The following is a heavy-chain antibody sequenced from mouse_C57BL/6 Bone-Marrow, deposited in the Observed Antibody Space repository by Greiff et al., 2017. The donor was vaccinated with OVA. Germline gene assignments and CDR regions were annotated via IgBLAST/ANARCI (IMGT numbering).Heavy chain of an antibody. V-gene: IGHV5-4*01. J-gene: IGHJ3*01. Sequence: EVQGVESGGGLVKPGGSLKLSCAASGFTFSSYAMSWVRQTPEKRLEWVATISDGGSYTYYPDNVKGRFTISRDNAKNNLYLQMSHLKSEDTAMYYCARDFYYYGSRGAYWGQGTLVTVSA. CDR1: GFTFSSYA. CDR2: ISDGGSYT. D-gene: IGHD1-1*01. CDR3: ARDFYYYGSRGAY.